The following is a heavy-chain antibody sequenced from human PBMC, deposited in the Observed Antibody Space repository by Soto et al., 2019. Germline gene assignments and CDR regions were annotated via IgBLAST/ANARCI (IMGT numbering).Heavy chain of an antibody. CDR2: LSGDVSSI. CDR1: GFTFSTSW. CDR3: ARGQSSSYGMDV. Sequence: GGSLRLSCAASGFTFSTSWMHWVRQAPGKGLMWVSRLSGDVSSISYADFVKGRFTISRDNAKNTLDLQMNSMTAEDTGVYYCARGQSSSYGMDVWGQGTTVTVSS. J-gene: IGHJ6*02. V-gene: IGHV3-74*01. D-gene: IGHD2-15*01.